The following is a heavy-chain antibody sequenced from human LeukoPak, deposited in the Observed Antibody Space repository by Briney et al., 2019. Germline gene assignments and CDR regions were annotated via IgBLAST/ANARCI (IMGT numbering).Heavy chain of an antibody. V-gene: IGHV3-53*01. D-gene: IGHD6-13*01. CDR2: IYSGGRA. Sequence: GGSLRLSCAVSGFTVNSNYMNWVRQAPGKGLEWVSVIYSGGRAYYADSVKGRFTISRDESKNTLYLQMNSLRAEDTAAYYCARVRAPTRIAAAGTGIDYWGQGTLVTVSS. CDR3: ARVRAPTRIAAAGTGIDY. CDR1: GFTVNSNY. J-gene: IGHJ4*02.